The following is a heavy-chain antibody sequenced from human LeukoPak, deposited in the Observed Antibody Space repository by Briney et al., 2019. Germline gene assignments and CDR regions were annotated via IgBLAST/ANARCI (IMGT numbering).Heavy chain of an antibody. V-gene: IGHV4-59*01. CDR2: LYYMRGA. Sequence: PSETLSLTCTVSGGSISGYYWNWSRQPPGKGVEWIGNLYYMRGAWYKSSLKSRVTTSVDTSRNEFSLKLSSVTAADTAVYYCARDQAELGPPYYHYYMDVWGKGTTVTVSS. J-gene: IGHJ6*03. CDR1: GGSISGYY. CDR3: ARDQAELGPPYYHYYMDV. D-gene: IGHD7-27*01.